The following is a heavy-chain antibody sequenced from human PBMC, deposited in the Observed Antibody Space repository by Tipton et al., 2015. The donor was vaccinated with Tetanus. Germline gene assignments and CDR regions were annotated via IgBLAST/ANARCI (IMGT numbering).Heavy chain of an antibody. CDR1: GGSVSSYY. CDR2: VSSSGNS. CDR3: ARANNEFPKKGPFDS. Sequence: TLSLTCTVSGGSVSSYYWTWFRQPPGKRLEWIGFVSSSGNSNYSPSLTGRVSMPLDTSKQQFSLSLTSATAADTAVYYCARANNEFPKKGPFDSWGQGRLVIVSS. D-gene: IGHD1-1*01. V-gene: IGHV4-4*07. J-gene: IGHJ4*02.